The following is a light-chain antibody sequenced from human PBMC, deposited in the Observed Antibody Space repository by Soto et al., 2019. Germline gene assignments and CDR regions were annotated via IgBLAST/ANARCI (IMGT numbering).Light chain of an antibody. CDR3: AAWDDSLIYV. CDR1: SSNIGSNY. V-gene: IGLV1-47*01. Sequence: QSVLTQPPSASGTPGQRVTISCSGSSSNIGSNYVYWYQQLPGTAPKLLIYRNNQRPSGVPDRFSGSKSGTSASLAISGLRSEDDADYYCAAWDDSLIYVFGTGTKLTVL. CDR2: RNN. J-gene: IGLJ1*01.